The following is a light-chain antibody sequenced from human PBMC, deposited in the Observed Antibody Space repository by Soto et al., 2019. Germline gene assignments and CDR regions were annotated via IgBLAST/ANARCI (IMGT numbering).Light chain of an antibody. CDR2: DAF. CDR3: QHYNSYSWT. J-gene: IGKJ1*01. CDR1: QSINSW. Sequence: DIQMTQSPSTLSASVGDRVTITCRASQSINSWMAWYQQKPGRAPKLLIYDAFSLESGVPSRFRGSRSGTEFTLTISSLQPDDFATYYCQHYNSYSWTFGQGTKVEIK. V-gene: IGKV1-5*01.